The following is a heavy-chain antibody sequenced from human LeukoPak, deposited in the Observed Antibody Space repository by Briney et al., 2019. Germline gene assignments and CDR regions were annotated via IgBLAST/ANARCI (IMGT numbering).Heavy chain of an antibody. CDR1: GGTFSSYA. J-gene: IGHJ6*02. Sequence: GASVKVSCKASGGTFSSYAISWVRQAPGQGLEWMGGIIPIFGTANYAQKFQGRVTMTRDTSTSTVYMELSSLRSEDTAVYYCARDREGYCSGGSCLRNYYYYYGMDVWGQGTTVTVSS. V-gene: IGHV1-69*05. D-gene: IGHD2-15*01. CDR3: ARDREGYCSGGSCLRNYYYYYGMDV. CDR2: IIPIFGTA.